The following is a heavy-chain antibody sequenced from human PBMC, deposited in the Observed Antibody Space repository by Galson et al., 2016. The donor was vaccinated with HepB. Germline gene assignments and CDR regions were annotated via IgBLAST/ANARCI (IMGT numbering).Heavy chain of an antibody. V-gene: IGHV4-4*02. Sequence: LSXTCAVSXASISXXXYWXXXRQAPGKGXXWIGEVYHDGSINYTPSVKSRITISVDKSKNQFPLKLTSITASDTAGYYCAGKPPPVGYYGLGVWGPGTTVXVSS. D-gene: IGHD3-22*01. CDR2: VYHDGSI. CDR3: AGKPPPVGYYGLGV. J-gene: IGHJ6*02. CDR1: XASISXXXY.